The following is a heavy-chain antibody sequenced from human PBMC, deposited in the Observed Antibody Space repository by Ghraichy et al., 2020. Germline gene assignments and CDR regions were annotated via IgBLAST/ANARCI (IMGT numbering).Heavy chain of an antibody. CDR3: AKITRRSSSDYYGMDV. V-gene: IGHV3-30*02. D-gene: IGHD6-6*01. Sequence: GGSLRLSCAASGFTFSSYGMHWVRQAPGKGLEWVAFIRYDGSNKYYADSVKGRFTISRDNSKNTLYLQMNSLRAEDTAVYYCAKITRRSSSDYYGMDVWGQGTTVTVSS. J-gene: IGHJ6*02. CDR2: IRYDGSNK. CDR1: GFTFSSYG.